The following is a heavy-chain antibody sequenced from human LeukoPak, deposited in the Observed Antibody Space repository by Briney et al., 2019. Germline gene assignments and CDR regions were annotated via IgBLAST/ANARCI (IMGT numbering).Heavy chain of an antibody. CDR3: ARWDYTRSSADY. CDR1: GYTFTGYY. D-gene: IGHD6-6*01. J-gene: IGHJ4*02. Sequence: ASVKVSCKASGYTFTGYYMHWVRQAPGQGLEWMGWINPNSGGTNYAQKFQGWVTMTRDTSISTAYMELSSLRSEDTAVYYCARWDYTRSSADYWGQGTLVTVSS. CDR2: INPNSGGT. V-gene: IGHV1-2*04.